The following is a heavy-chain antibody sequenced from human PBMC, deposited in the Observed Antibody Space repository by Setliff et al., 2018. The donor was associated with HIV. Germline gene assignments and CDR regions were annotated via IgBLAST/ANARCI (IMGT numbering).Heavy chain of an antibody. J-gene: IGHJ6*02. CDR2: ISAYNGNT. CDR1: GYTFTSYA. CDR3: ARLGSGWSDSYYYAMDV. D-gene: IGHD6-19*01. Sequence: ASVKVSCKASGYTFTSYAMNWVRQAPGQGLEWMGWISAYNGNTNYAPRLLGRVTMTTDTSTSRAYMELRSLRSDDTAAYFCARLGSGWSDSYYYAMDVWGQGTTVTVSS. V-gene: IGHV1-18*01.